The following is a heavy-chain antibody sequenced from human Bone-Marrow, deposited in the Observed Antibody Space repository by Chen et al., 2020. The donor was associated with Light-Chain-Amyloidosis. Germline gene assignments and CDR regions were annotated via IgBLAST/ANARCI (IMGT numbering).Heavy chain of an antibody. V-gene: IGHV1-24*01. CDR1: GDSLTDLA. CDR3: ATDVDVGDYYETGFNY. CDR2: FDPEDEEM. Sequence: QVQLVQSGAEVKRPGASVKVSCKVSGDSLTDLAIHWVRQAAGKGLEWVGGFDPEDEEMMYGQKFQGRVRMIEDTSTETAYMELTILTSEDTAIYYCATDVDVGDYYETGFNYWGQGTLVTVSS. D-gene: IGHD3-22*01. J-gene: IGHJ4*02.